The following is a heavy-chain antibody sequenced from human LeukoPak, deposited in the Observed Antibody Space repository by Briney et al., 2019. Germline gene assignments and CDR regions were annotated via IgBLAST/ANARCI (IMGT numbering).Heavy chain of an antibody. CDR3: ARVVGLTGYSSSWYSGYYYYMDV. CDR1: GGTFSSYA. D-gene: IGHD6-13*01. Sequence: AVKVSCQACGGTFSSYAISWVRQAPGQGLEWMGGIIPMFGTTNYAQKFQDRVTITADKSTSTAYRELSSLRSEDTAVYYCARVVGLTGYSSSWYSGYYYYMDVWGKGTTVTVSS. J-gene: IGHJ6*03. V-gene: IGHV1-69*06. CDR2: IIPMFGTT.